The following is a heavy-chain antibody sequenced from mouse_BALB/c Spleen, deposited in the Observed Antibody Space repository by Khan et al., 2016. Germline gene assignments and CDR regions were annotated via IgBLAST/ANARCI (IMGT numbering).Heavy chain of an antibody. CDR3: ARRGRTVAWFAY. V-gene: IGHV1-20*02. Sequence: VQLQQSGPELVKPGASVKISCKASGYSFTGYFMNWVMQSHGKSLEWIGRINPYNGDTFYNQKFKGKATLTVDKSSSTATMELRSLASEDSAVYYCARRGRTVAWFAYWGQGTLVTVSA. J-gene: IGHJ3*01. CDR2: INPYNGDT. CDR1: GYSFTGYF.